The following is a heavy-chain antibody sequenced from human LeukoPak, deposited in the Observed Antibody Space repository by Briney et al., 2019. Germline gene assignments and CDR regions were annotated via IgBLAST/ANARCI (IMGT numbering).Heavy chain of an antibody. CDR3: AKGTMDGGQFYYDSN. CDR2: ISNSGGST. CDR1: GFTFSSYA. Sequence: GGSLRLSCAASGFTFSSYAMSWVRQAPGKGLEWVSAISNSGGSTYYADSVKGHFTISRDNSKNTLYLEMNSLRAEDTAVYFCAKGTMDGGQFYYDSNGGQGTLVTVSS. V-gene: IGHV3-23*01. D-gene: IGHD3-22*01. J-gene: IGHJ4*02.